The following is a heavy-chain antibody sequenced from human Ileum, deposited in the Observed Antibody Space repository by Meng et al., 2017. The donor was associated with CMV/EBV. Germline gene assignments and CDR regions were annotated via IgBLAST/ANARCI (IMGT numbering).Heavy chain of an antibody. CDR1: GFTFSSYE. CDR3: ARARATTSGMNWFDP. Sequence: GGSLRLSCAASGFTFSSYEMNWVRQAPGKGPEFISYISSDSKIISYADSVKGRFTISRDNAKNSLYLQMDSLRDEDTAVYYCARARATTSGMNWFDPWGRGTLVTVSS. V-gene: IGHV3-48*03. CDR2: ISSDSKII. J-gene: IGHJ5*02. D-gene: IGHD1-1*01.